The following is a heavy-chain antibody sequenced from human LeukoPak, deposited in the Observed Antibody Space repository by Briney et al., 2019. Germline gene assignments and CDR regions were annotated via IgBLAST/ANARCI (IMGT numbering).Heavy chain of an antibody. CDR3: ARDQYVAAAGYNWFDP. CDR1: GGSISSGGYY. CDR2: IYHSRST. J-gene: IGHJ5*02. Sequence: PSETLSLTCTVSGGSISSGGYYWRWLRQPPGKGLEGIAYIYHSRSTYYNPSLKSRVTISVDRSKNQFSLKLSSVTAADTAVYYCARDQYVAAAGYNWFDPWGQGTLVTVPS. V-gene: IGHV4-30-2*01. D-gene: IGHD6-13*01.